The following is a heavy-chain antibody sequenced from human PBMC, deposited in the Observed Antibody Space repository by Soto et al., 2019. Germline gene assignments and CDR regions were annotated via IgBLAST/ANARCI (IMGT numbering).Heavy chain of an antibody. Sequence: SETLSLTCAVYGGSFSGYYWSWIRQPPGKGLEWIGEINHSGSTNYNPSLKSRVTISVDTSKNQFSLKLSSVTAADTAVYYCARGPYYYGSRSYCPYWGQGTLVPVAS. D-gene: IGHD3-10*01. CDR2: INHSGST. J-gene: IGHJ4*02. CDR3: ARGPYYYGSRSYCPY. CDR1: GGSFSGYY. V-gene: IGHV4-34*01.